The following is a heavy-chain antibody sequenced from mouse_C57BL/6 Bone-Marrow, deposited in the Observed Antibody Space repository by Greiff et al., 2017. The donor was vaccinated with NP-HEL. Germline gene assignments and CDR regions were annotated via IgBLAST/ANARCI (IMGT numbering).Heavy chain of an antibody. Sequence: EVMLVESGGGLVKPGGSLKLSCAASGFTFSDYGMHWVRQAPEKGLEWVAYISRGSSTIYYADTVKGRFTISRDNAKNTLFLQMTSLRSEDTAMYYCARSYDYDGPAWFAYWGQGTLVTVSA. J-gene: IGHJ3*01. D-gene: IGHD2-4*01. CDR3: ARSYDYDGPAWFAY. CDR1: GFTFSDYG. CDR2: ISRGSSTI. V-gene: IGHV5-17*01.